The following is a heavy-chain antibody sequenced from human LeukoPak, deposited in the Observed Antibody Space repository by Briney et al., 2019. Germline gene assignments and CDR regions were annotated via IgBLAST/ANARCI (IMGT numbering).Heavy chain of an antibody. CDR1: GFTFSSYA. J-gene: IGHJ4*02. CDR2: ISGSGGST. D-gene: IGHD5-18*01. CDR3: AKDALGRGYSYGYSYFDY. V-gene: IGHV3-23*01. Sequence: GGSLRLSCAASGFTFSSYAMSWVRQSPGKGLEWVSAISGSGGSTYYADSVKGRFAISRDNSKNTLYLQMNSLRAEDTAVYYCAKDALGRGYSYGYSYFDYWGQGTLVTVSS.